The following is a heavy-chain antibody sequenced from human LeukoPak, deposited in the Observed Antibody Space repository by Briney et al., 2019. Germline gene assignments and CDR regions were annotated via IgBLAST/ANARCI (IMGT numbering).Heavy chain of an antibody. V-gene: IGHV3-21*01. CDR3: ARTIFGVVGYHYYYYMDV. J-gene: IGHJ6*03. CDR2: ISSSSSYI. D-gene: IGHD3-3*01. CDR1: GFTFSSYS. Sequence: EGSLRLSCAASGFTFSSYSMNWVRQAPGKGLEWVSSISSSSSYIYYADSVKGRFTISRDNAKNSLYLQMNSLRAEDTAVYYCARTIFGVVGYHYYYYMDVWGKGTTVTVSS.